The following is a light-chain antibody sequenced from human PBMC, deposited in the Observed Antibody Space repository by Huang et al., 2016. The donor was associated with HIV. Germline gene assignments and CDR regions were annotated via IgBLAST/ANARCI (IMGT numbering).Light chain of an antibody. CDR1: QRVNTN. CDR2: GAS. CDR3: HQYNDWPPWT. J-gene: IGKJ1*01. V-gene: IGKV3-15*01. Sequence: EIVMTQSPATLSLSPGERAIVLCRTSQRVNTNLAWYQQKPGQAPRLLILGASARATGVPARFNGGGSETEFTLTIDSLQSEDFAVYYCHQYNDWPPWTFGQGTKVEI.